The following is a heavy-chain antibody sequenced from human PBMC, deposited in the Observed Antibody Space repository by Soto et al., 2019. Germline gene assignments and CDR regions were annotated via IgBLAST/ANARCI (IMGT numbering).Heavy chain of an antibody. J-gene: IGHJ4*02. CDR1: GFTFSHYA. V-gene: IGHV3-30*03. D-gene: IGHD1-26*01. Sequence: QVQLVESGGGVVQPGRSLRLSCAASGFTFSHYAMHWVRQAPGKGLEWVALMSYDGSNEYYADSVKGRFTISRDNSNNTLYLQMNNLRAEDTAVYYCARDGSHNFDYWGQGTLVTVSS. CDR3: ARDGSHNFDY. CDR2: MSYDGSNE.